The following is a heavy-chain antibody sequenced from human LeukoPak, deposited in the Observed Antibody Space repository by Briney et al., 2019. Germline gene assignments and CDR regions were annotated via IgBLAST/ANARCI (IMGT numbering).Heavy chain of an antibody. D-gene: IGHD6-6*01. V-gene: IGHV3-23*01. J-gene: IGHJ4*02. CDR2: ISGGGDST. CDR1: GFTFSSYP. Sequence: PGGSLRLSCAASGFTFSSYPMSWVRQAPGKGLEWVSVISGGGDSTYYADSVMGRFTISRDNSKNTLYLQMNSLRAEDTAVYYCAKDYGIAVRPVFDDWGQGTLVTVSS. CDR3: AKDYGIAVRPVFDD.